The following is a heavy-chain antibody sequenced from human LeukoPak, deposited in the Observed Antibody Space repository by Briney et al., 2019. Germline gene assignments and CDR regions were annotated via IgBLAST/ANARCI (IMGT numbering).Heavy chain of an antibody. J-gene: IGHJ4*02. V-gene: IGHV4-34*01. CDR2: INHSGST. D-gene: IGHD3-22*01. CDR3: ASRSGYYGY. Sequence: SETLSLTCAVYGGSFSGYYWSWIRQPPGKGLEWIGEINHSGSTNYNPSLKSRVTISVDTSKNQFSLKLSSVTAADTAVYYCASRSGYYGYWGQGTLVTVSS. CDR1: GGSFSGYY.